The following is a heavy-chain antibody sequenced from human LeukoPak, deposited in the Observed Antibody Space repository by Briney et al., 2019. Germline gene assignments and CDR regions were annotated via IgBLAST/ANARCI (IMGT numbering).Heavy chain of an antibody. CDR3: ARVTAMAPYYFDY. CDR1: GGSISSSSYY. D-gene: IGHD5-18*01. V-gene: IGHV4-39*07. CDR2: IYYSGST. Sequence: PSETLSLTCTVSGGSISSSSYYWGWIRQPPGKGLEWIGSIYYSGSTYYNLSLKSRVTISVDTSKNQFSLKLSSVTAADTAVYYCARVTAMAPYYFDYWGQGTLVTVSS. J-gene: IGHJ4*02.